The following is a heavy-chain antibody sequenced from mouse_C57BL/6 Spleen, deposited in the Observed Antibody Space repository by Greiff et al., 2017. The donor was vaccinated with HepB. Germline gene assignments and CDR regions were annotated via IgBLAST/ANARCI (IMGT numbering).Heavy chain of an antibody. Sequence: EVQLQQSGAELVRPGASVKLSCTASGFNIKDDYMHWVKQRPEQGLEWIGWIDPENGDTEYASKFQGKATITADTSSNTAYLQLSSLTSEDTAVYYCTLYSNFFAYWGQGTLVTVSA. CDR2: IDPENGDT. CDR1: GFNIKDDY. CDR3: TLYSNFFAY. J-gene: IGHJ3*01. V-gene: IGHV14-4*01. D-gene: IGHD2-5*01.